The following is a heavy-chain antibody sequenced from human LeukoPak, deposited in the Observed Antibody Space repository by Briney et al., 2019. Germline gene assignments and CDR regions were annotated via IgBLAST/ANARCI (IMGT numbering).Heavy chain of an antibody. CDR1: GFSLSDYW. CDR3: ARDYYSSFDN. J-gene: IGHJ4*02. D-gene: IGHD3-22*01. V-gene: IGHV3-74*01. Sequence: GGSLRLSCAASGFSLSDYWMNWVRQAPGKGLVWVSRINSDGSSKSYADSVKGRFTISRDNAKNTLYLQMNSLRVEDTAVYYCARDYYSSFDNWGQGTRVTVSS. CDR2: INSDGSSK.